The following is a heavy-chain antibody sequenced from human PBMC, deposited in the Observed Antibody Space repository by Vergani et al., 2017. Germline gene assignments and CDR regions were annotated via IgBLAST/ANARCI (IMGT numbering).Heavy chain of an antibody. V-gene: IGHV4-30-2*02. CDR3: ARSPSNDDYIWGSYRYTYFDY. J-gene: IGHJ4*02. CDR2: IYHSGST. Sequence: QLQLQESGSGLVKPSQTLSLTCAVSGGSISSGGYSWSWIRQPPGKGLEWIGYIYHSGSTNYNPSLKSRVTISVDTSKNQFSLKLSSVTAADTAVYYCARSPSNDDYIWGSYRYTYFDYWGQGTLVTVSS. D-gene: IGHD3-16*02. CDR1: GGSISSGGYS.